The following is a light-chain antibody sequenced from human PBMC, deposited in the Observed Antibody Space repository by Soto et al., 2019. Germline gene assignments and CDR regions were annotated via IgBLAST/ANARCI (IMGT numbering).Light chain of an antibody. Sequence: QSALTQPASLSGSPGQSITISCAGTSSDIGGSKYVSWYQQHPGKAPKLIIYEVTYRPSGVSARFSGSKSGNTASLTVSGLQAEDEADYYCCSYTSTNSRVFGGGTKLTVL. J-gene: IGLJ3*02. V-gene: IGLV2-14*01. CDR2: EVT. CDR3: CSYTSTNSRV. CDR1: SSDIGGSKY.